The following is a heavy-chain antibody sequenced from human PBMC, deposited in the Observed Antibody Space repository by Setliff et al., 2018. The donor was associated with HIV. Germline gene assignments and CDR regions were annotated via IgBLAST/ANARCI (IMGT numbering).Heavy chain of an antibody. Sequence: SVKVSCKASGGTFSSYAISWVRQAPGQGLEWMGGIIPIFGTANYAQKFQGRVTITADESTSTAYTEMSSLRSEDTAVYYCVIGRDYYDSSGYFLYNYYGMDVWGQGTTVTVSS. D-gene: IGHD3-22*01. J-gene: IGHJ6*02. CDR1: GGTFSSYA. CDR3: VIGRDYYDSSGYFLYNYYGMDV. CDR2: IIPIFGTA. V-gene: IGHV1-69*13.